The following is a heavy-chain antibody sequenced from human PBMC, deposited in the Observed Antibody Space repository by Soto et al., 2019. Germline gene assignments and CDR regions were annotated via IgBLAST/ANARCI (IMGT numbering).Heavy chain of an antibody. CDR1: GCIFSDYY. J-gene: IGHJ4*01. CDR2: ISDTGADT. V-gene: IGHV3-11*01. CDR3: VRDRKPDTYLGNY. D-gene: IGHD1-26*01. Sequence: GGSLRLSCAASGCIFSDYYMGWFRQAPGKGLEWISYISDTGADTYLADSVKGRFTISRDNAENSVHLQMNSLRAEDTAIYYSVRDRKPDTYLGNYWGQGIQVTVSS.